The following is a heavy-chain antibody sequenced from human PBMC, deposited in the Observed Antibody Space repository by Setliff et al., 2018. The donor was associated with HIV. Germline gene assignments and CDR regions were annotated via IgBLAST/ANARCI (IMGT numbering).Heavy chain of an antibody. Sequence: SETLSLTCTVSGDSINNYYWSWIRQPPGKGLEWIGYVHSTGSTNSKSSLKSRVTISVDTSKNQFSLKLSSVTAADTAVYYCARVATGPESFDIWGQGTMVTVSS. V-gene: IGHV4-59*01. CDR1: GDSINNYY. CDR3: ARVATGPESFDI. J-gene: IGHJ3*02. CDR2: VHSTGST. D-gene: IGHD3-9*01.